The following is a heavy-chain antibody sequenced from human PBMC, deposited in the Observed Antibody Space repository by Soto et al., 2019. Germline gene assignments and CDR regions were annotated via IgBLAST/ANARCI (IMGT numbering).Heavy chain of an antibody. V-gene: IGHV1-18*01. J-gene: IGHJ3*02. D-gene: IGHD3-9*01. CDR3: ARYILTRLTPNDAFDI. CDR2: ISAYNGNT. CDR1: GYTFTSYG. Sequence: ASVKVSCKASGYTFTSYGISWVRQAPGQGLEWMGWISAYNGNTNYAQKLQGRVTMTTDTSTSTAYMELRSLRSDDTAVYYCARYILTRLTPNDAFDISGQGTIVIVSS.